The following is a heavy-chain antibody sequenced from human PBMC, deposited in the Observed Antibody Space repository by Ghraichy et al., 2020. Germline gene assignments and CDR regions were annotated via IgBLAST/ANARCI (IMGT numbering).Heavy chain of an antibody. CDR1: GSTFSSHG. Sequence: ASVKVSCKASGSTFSSHGIISLRQAPLQRLEWMGWTSAYNDNTIYAQKFQGRVTMTTDTSTSTAYMELRSLRSDDTAVYYCSRDAGSPNWFDPWGQGTLVTVSS. CDR2: TSAYNDNT. D-gene: IGHD3-10*01. J-gene: IGHJ5*02. CDR3: SRDAGSPNWFDP. V-gene: IGHV1-18*01.